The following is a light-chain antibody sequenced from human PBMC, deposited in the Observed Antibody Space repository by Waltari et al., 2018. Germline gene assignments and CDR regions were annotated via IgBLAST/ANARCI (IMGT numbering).Light chain of an antibody. CDR2: AAS. CDR3: QQSYSTGFT. Sequence: DIQMTQSPSSLSAAVGDRVTISCRASQVISSSLNWYQQKPGKAPKLLIYAASNLPTGVPSRFSGRGSGPNFTLTISDLQPEDFATYHCQQSYSTGFTFGPGTRLDLK. J-gene: IGKJ3*01. CDR1: QVISSS. V-gene: IGKV1-39*01.